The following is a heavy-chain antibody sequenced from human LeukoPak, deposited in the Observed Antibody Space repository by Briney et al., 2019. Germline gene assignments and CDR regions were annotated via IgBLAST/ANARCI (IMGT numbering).Heavy chain of an antibody. Sequence: GESLKISCKGSGYRFTSYWIGWVRQMPGKGPEWMGIIYPGDSDTRYSPSFQGQVTISADKSISTAYLQWSSLKASDSAIYYCARGGTYCSSTNCYAAHWGQGTLVTVSS. CDR3: ARGGTYCSSTNCYAAH. CDR2: IYPGDSDT. V-gene: IGHV5-51*01. J-gene: IGHJ4*02. CDR1: GYRFTSYW. D-gene: IGHD2-2*01.